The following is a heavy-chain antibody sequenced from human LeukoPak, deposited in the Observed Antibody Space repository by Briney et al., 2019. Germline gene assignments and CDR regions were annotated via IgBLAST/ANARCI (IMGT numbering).Heavy chain of an antibody. Sequence: GGSLRLSCTVSGFTVGSNSMSWVRQAPGKGLEWVSFIYSGGNTHYSDSVKGRFTISRDNSKNTLYLQMNSLRAEDTAVYYCARRAGEYSHPYDYWGQGTLVTVSS. CDR2: IYSGGNT. J-gene: IGHJ4*02. V-gene: IGHV3-53*01. D-gene: IGHD2/OR15-2a*01. CDR3: ARRAGEYSHPYDY. CDR1: GFTVGSNS.